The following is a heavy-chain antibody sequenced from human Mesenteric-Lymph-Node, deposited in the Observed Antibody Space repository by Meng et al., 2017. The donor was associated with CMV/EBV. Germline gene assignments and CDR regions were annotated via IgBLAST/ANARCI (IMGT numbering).Heavy chain of an antibody. CDR3: ARAGCTSCPFDF. J-gene: IGHJ4*02. Sequence: CAASGFTFNTYSMNWVRQAPGKGLEWVSSISSSSGYIYYADSVKGRFTISRDNAKNSLYLQMNSLRAEDTAVYYCARAGCTSCPFDFWGQGILVTVSS. V-gene: IGHV3-21*01. CDR2: ISSSSGYI. D-gene: IGHD2-2*01. CDR1: GFTFNTYS.